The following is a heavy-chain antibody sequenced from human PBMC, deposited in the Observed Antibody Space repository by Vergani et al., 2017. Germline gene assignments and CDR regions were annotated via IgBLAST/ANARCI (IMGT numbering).Heavy chain of an antibody. D-gene: IGHD6-13*01. CDR1: GFTFSSYG. J-gene: IGHJ4*02. CDR2: IWYDGSNK. V-gene: IGHV3-33*01. CDR3: ARDLGCSSSWYSLDY. Sequence: VQLVESGGGVVQPGRSLRLSCAASGFTFSSYGMHWVRQAPGKGLEWVAVIWYDGSNKYYADSVKGRFTISRDNSKNTLYLQMNSLRAEDTAVYYCARDLGCSSSWYSLDYWGQGTLVTVSS.